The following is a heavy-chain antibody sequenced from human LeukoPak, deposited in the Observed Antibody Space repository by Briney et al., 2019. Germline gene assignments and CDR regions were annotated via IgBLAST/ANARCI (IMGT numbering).Heavy chain of an antibody. J-gene: IGHJ6*03. V-gene: IGHV1-46*01. D-gene: IGHD2-2*02. CDR1: GYTFTSYY. Sequence: ASVKVSCMASGYTFTSYYMHWVRQAPGQGLEWMGIINPSGGSTSYAQKFQGRVTMTRDTSTSTVYMELSSLRSEDTAVYYCAREVSGCSSTSCYKAGDYYYYYYMDVWGKGTTVTVSS. CDR2: INPSGGST. CDR3: AREVSGCSSTSCYKAGDYYYYYYMDV.